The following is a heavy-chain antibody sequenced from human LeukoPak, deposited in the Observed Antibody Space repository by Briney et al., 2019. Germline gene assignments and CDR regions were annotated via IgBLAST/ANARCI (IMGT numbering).Heavy chain of an antibody. V-gene: IGHV3-21*01. CDR1: GFTFSSYS. D-gene: IGHD2-2*01. CDR2: ISSSSSYI. J-gene: IGHJ4*02. Sequence: PGGSLRLSCAASGFTFSSYSMNWVRQAPGKGLEWVSSISSSSSYIYYADSVKGQFTISRDNAKNSLYLQMNSLRAEDTAVYYCAREGIVVVPAARRYFDYWGQGTLVTVSS. CDR3: AREGIVVVPAARRYFDY.